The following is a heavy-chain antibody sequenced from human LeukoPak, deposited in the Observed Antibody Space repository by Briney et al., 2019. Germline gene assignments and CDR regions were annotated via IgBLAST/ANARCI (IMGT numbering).Heavy chain of an antibody. V-gene: IGHV4-30-4*01. CDR3: ARDPHEGYDFWSDLGSP. J-gene: IGHJ5*02. CDR1: GGSISSGDYY. Sequence: NPSETLSLTCTVSGGSISSGDYYWSWIRQPPGKGLEWIGYIYYSGSTYYNPSLKSRVTISVDTSKNQFSLKLSSVTAADTAVYYCARDPHEGYDFWSDLGSPWGQGTLVTVSS. CDR2: IYYSGST. D-gene: IGHD3-3*01.